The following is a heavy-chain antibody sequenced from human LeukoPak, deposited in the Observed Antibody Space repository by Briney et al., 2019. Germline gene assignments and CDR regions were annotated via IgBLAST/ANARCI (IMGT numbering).Heavy chain of an antibody. CDR3: ARDLNRATVTTPYFDY. D-gene: IGHD4-17*01. J-gene: IGHJ4*02. Sequence: GGSLRLSCAASGFTFSSYSMNWVRQAPGKGLEWVSSISSSSSYIYYADSVKGRFTISRDNAKNSLYLQMNSLRAEDTAVYYCARDLNRATVTTPYFDYWGQGTLVTVSS. V-gene: IGHV3-21*01. CDR1: GFTFSSYS. CDR2: ISSSSSYI.